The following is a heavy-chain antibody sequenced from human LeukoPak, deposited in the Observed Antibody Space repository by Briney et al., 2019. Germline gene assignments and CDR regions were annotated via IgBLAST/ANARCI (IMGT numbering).Heavy chain of an antibody. V-gene: IGHV4-34*01. CDR3: ARGLNKYCSGGSCYSGS. D-gene: IGHD2-15*01. J-gene: IGHJ4*02. CDR2: INHSGST. Sequence: SETLSLTCAVYGGSFSGYYWSWIRQPPGKGLEWIGEINHSGSTNYNPSLMSRVTISVDTSMNQFSLKLSSVTAAGTAVYYCARGLNKYCSGGSCYSGSWGQGTLVTVSS. CDR1: GGSFSGYY.